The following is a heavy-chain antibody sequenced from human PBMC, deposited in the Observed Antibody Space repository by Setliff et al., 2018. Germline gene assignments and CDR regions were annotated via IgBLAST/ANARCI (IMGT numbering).Heavy chain of an antibody. V-gene: IGHV3-48*01. CDR3: ARERHLLSTVVIFGLFDF. CDR1: GFTFSIYS. D-gene: IGHD3-3*01. CDR2: ISSGSISTT. J-gene: IGHJ4*02. Sequence: ETLSLSCAASGFTFSIYSMNWLRQAPGKGLEWVSYISSGSISTTHYADSVRGRFTVSRDNSKNTLSLQMYSLRTEDTALYYCARERHLLSTVVIFGLFDFWGQGALVTVSS.